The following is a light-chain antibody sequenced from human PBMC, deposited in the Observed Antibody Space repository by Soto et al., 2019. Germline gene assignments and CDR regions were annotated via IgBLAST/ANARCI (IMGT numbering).Light chain of an antibody. Sequence: EIVMTQSPATLSVSPGERATLSCRASQSVSSNLAWYQQKPGQAPRLLISRAVTRAIGIPDRFSGSGSGTGFTLTISSLEPEDFALYYCQQYGTTPWTFGQGTKVDIK. CDR1: QSVSSN. J-gene: IGKJ1*01. V-gene: IGKV3-20*01. CDR3: QQYGTTPWT. CDR2: RAV.